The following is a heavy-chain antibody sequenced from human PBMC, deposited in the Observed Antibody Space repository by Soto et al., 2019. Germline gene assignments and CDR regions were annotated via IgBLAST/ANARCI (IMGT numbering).Heavy chain of an antibody. J-gene: IGHJ6*02. CDR1: GGTFSSYA. CDR3: ARENRYFFYGMDV. V-gene: IGHV1-69*01. CDR2: IIPIFGTA. Sequence: QEQLVQSGAEVKKPGSSVKVSCKSSGGTFSSYAINWVRQAPGQGLEWMGVIIPIFGTANYAQNFQDRVTITADVSTNTAYMELSSLRSADTAMYYCARENRYFFYGMDVWGQGTTVTVSS.